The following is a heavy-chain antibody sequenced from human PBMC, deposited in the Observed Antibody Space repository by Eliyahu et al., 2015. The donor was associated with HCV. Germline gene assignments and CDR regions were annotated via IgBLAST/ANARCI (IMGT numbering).Heavy chain of an antibody. D-gene: IGHD6-13*01. V-gene: IGHV1-69*01. Sequence: QVQLVQSGAEVKKPGSSVXVSCKASGGPFXSYAISWVRQAPGQGLEWMGGIIPIFGTANYAQKFQGRVTITADESTSTAYMELSSLRSEDTAVYYCARVSGGYSSSWYFDYWGQGTLVTVSS. J-gene: IGHJ4*02. CDR2: IIPIFGTA. CDR1: GGPFXSYA. CDR3: ARVSGGYSSSWYFDY.